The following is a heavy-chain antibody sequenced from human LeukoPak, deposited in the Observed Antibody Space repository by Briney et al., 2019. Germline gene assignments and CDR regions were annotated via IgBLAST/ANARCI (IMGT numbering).Heavy chain of an antibody. V-gene: IGHV4-38-2*01. CDR2: IYHSGST. CDR3: ARLDIVVVPAAIEY. D-gene: IGHD2-2*02. Sequence: SETLSLTCAVSGYSISSGYYWGWIRQPPGKGLEWIGSIYHSGSTYYNPSLKSRVTISVDTSKNQFSLRLSSVTAADTAVYYCARLDIVVVPAAIEYWGQGTLVTVSS. J-gene: IGHJ4*02. CDR1: GYSISSGYY.